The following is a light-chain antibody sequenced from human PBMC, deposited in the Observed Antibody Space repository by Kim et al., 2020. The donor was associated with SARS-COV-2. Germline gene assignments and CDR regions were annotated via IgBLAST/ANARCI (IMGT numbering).Light chain of an antibody. V-gene: IGKV2-28*01. CDR2: RGS. Sequence: GGPASISCRSSQSLLHTNGYNYVDWYVQKPGQSPQLLIYRGSTRASGVPDRFSGSGSGTDFTLEISRVEAEDVGVYYCMRALQTPRFGQGTKLEIK. J-gene: IGKJ2*03. CDR1: QSLLHTNGYNY. CDR3: MRALQTPR.